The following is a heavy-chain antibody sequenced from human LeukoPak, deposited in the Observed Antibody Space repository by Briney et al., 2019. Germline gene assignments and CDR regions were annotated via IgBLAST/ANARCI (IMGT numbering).Heavy chain of an antibody. CDR3: AKESFRYDYVWGSYRSHFDY. CDR1: GFTFSSYG. J-gene: IGHJ4*02. D-gene: IGHD3-16*02. Sequence: GGSLRLSCAASGFTFSSYGMHWVRQAPGKGLEGVAFIRYDGSNKYYADSVKGRFTISRDNSKNTLYLQMNSLRAEDTAVYYCAKESFRYDYVWGSYRSHFDYWGQGTLVTVSS. V-gene: IGHV3-30*02. CDR2: IRYDGSNK.